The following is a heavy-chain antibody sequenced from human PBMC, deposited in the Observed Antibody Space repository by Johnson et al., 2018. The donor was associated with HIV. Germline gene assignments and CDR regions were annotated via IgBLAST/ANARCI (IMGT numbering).Heavy chain of an antibody. J-gene: IGHJ3*02. V-gene: IGHV3-30*14. CDR1: GFTFSSYA. CDR2: ISYDGSNK. CDR3: AGLGGSHDAFDI. D-gene: IGHD1-26*01. Sequence: QVQLVESGGGVVQPGRSLRLSCAASGFTFSSYAMHWVRQAPGKGLEWVAVISYDGSNKYYTDSVKGRFTISRDNSKNTLYLQMNSLRAEDTAVYYCAGLGGSHDAFDIWGQGTMFTVSS.